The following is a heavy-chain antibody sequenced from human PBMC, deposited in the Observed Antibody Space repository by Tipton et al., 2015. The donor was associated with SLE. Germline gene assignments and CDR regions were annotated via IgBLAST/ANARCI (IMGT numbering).Heavy chain of an antibody. CDR3: AREMRDDYVWGSPFDY. CDR2: IYTSGST. D-gene: IGHD3-16*01. V-gene: IGHV4-4*07. J-gene: IGHJ4*02. CDR1: GGSISSYY. Sequence: TLSLTCTVSGGSISSYYWTWIRQPAGKGLEWIGRIYTSGSTNYNPSLKSRVTISVDTSKNQFSLKLSSVTAADTAVYYCAREMRDDYVWGSPFDYWGQGTLVTVSS.